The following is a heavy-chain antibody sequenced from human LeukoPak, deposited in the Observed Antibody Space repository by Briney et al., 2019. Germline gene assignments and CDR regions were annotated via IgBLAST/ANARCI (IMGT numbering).Heavy chain of an antibody. V-gene: IGHV1-69*05. D-gene: IGHD2-15*01. CDR3: ARDRTSLGYCSGDSCRYDAFDI. J-gene: IGHJ3*02. CDR1: GGTFSSYA. Sequence: SVKVSCKASGGTFSSYAISWVRQAPGQGLEWMGGIIPIFGTANYAQKFQGRVTITTDESTSTAYMELSSLRSEDTAVYYCARDRTSLGYCSGDSCRYDAFDIWGQGTMVTVSS. CDR2: IIPIFGTA.